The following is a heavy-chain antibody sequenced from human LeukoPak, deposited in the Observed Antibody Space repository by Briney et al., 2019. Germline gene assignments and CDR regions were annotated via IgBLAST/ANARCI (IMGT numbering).Heavy chain of an antibody. CDR2: IYYSGST. CDR3: ARDGGEYYYGSGSYYNGSYYYYGMDV. J-gene: IGHJ6*02. Sequence: SETLSLTCTVSGGSISSYYWSWIRQPPGKGLEWIGYIYYSGSTNYNPSLKSRVTISVDTSKNQFSLTLSSVTAADTAVYYCARDGGEYYYGSGSYYNGSYYYYGMDVWGQGTTVTVSS. CDR1: GGSISSYY. D-gene: IGHD3-10*01. V-gene: IGHV4-59*01.